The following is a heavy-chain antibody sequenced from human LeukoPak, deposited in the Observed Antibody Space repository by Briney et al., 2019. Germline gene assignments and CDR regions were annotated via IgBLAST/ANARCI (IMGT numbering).Heavy chain of an antibody. CDR3: GRNADFCIDY. J-gene: IGHJ4*02. V-gene: IGHV4-4*02. CDR1: GYSISNGFW. Sequence: SETLSLTCVVSGYSISNGFWWSWVRQFPGKGLEWIGEILQSGNTNYNPSLKSRVTISVDKSNNQFSLKLTSVTAADTAMYYCGRNADFCIDYWGQGTLVTVSS. D-gene: IGHD2-21*02. CDR2: ILQSGNT.